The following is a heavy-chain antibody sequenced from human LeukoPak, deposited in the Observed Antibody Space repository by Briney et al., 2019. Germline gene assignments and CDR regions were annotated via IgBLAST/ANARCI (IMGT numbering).Heavy chain of an antibody. Sequence: SETLSLTCTVSGGSITYYYWSWIRQPAAEGLEWIGRIFASGSTNYNPSLKSRVTMSVDTSKNQFSLRLSSVTAADTAVYYCARNIAVAAVGHNWFDPWGQGTLVTVSS. J-gene: IGHJ5*02. V-gene: IGHV4-4*07. CDR3: ARNIAVAAVGHNWFDP. CDR2: IFASGST. D-gene: IGHD6-19*01. CDR1: GGSITYYY.